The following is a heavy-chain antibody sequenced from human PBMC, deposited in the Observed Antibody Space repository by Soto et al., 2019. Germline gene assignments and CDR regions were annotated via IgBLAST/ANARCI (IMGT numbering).Heavy chain of an antibody. CDR1: GGTFSSSG. CDR2: IVPSLDTT. Sequence: SVKVSCKASGGTFSSSGFSWVRQAPGQGLEWMGMIVPSLDTTNHAQKFQARVTITADEVTSTAYMELRSLSSEDTAVYYCARWPQPRYTADPYAVDVWGQGTRVTVSS. D-gene: IGHD3-16*02. J-gene: IGHJ6*02. CDR3: ARWPQPRYTADPYAVDV. V-gene: IGHV1-69*11.